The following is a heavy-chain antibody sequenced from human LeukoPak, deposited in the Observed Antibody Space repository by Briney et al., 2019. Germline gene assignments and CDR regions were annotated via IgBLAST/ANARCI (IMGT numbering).Heavy chain of an antibody. CDR1: DGSISSYY. CDR3: ARHYCSGGSCKPDF. D-gene: IGHD2-15*01. J-gene: IGHJ4*02. Sequence: SETLSLTCTVSDGSISSYYWSWIRQSPGKGLEWIGYIYYSGSTNYNPSLKSRVTISVDTSKNQFSLKVTSVTVADTAVYYCARHYCSGGSCKPDFWGQGAQVTVSS. V-gene: IGHV4-59*08. CDR2: IYYSGST.